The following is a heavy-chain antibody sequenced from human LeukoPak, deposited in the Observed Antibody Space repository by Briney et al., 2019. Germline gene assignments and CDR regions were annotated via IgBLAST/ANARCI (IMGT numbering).Heavy chain of an antibody. D-gene: IGHD3-22*01. CDR3: ARDIGNYYDYIDHYYYDY. J-gene: IGHJ4*02. CDR2: IYTSGST. Sequence: SETLSLTCTVSGGSISSYYWSWIRQPAGKGLEWIGRIYTSGSTNYNPSLKSRVTISVDTSKNQFSLKLHSVTAADAAVYYCARDIGNYYDYIDHYYYDYWGQGSLVTVSS. CDR1: GGSISSYY. V-gene: IGHV4-4*07.